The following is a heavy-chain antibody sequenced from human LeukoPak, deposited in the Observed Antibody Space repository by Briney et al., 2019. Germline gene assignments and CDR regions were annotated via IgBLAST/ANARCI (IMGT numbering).Heavy chain of an antibody. CDR1: GFTFSHYA. V-gene: IGHV3-30*03. Sequence: GRSLRLSCAASGFTFSHYAMHWVRQAPGKGLEWVALISYDGSNKYYGESVKGRFTISRDNSKNTLYLQMNSLRAEDTAVYNCARMDYYGSGNYAHYGMDVWAKGPRSPSP. D-gene: IGHD3-10*01. CDR2: ISYDGSNK. CDR3: ARMDYYGSGNYAHYGMDV. J-gene: IGHJ6*02.